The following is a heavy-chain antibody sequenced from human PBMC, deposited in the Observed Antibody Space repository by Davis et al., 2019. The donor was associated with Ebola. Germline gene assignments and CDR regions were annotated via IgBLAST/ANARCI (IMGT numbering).Heavy chain of an antibody. Sequence: PGGSLRLSCAASGITFSSYWMSWVRQAPGKGLEWVANIKFDGSVKYCVDSVKDRFTISRDNSKDSLYLQMNNLRAEDTAVYYCARIRGHRHSNGWYDDFDIWGQGTMVTVSS. V-gene: IGHV3-7*01. J-gene: IGHJ3*02. CDR2: IKFDGSVK. CDR1: GITFSSYW. D-gene: IGHD6-19*01. CDR3: ARIRGHRHSNGWYDDFDI.